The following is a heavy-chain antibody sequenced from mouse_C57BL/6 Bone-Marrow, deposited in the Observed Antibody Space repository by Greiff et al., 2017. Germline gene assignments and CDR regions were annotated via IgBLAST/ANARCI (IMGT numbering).Heavy chain of an antibody. CDR3: ARDYGYHWYFDV. CDR1: GFTFSSYA. J-gene: IGHJ1*03. D-gene: IGHD2-2*01. Sequence: EVMLVESGGGLVKPGGSLKLSCAASGFTFSSYAMSWVRQTPEKRLEWVATISDGGSYTYYPDNVKGRFTISRDNAKNNLYLQMSHRKSEDTAMYYCARDYGYHWYFDVWGTGTTVTVSS. CDR2: ISDGGSYT. V-gene: IGHV5-4*01.